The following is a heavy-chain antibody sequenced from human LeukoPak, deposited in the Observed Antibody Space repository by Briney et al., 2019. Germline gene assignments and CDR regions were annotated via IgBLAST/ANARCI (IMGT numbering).Heavy chain of an antibody. Sequence: SETLSLTCNVSGGSISSGDYYWSWLRQPPGRGLEWIGYIYYSGSTYYNPSLKSRVTISVDTSKNQFSLKLSSVTAADTAVYYCARDLLNEGNHLDYWGQGTLVTVSS. CDR3: ARDLLNEGNHLDY. D-gene: IGHD4-23*01. V-gene: IGHV4-30-4*01. J-gene: IGHJ4*02. CDR2: IYYSGST. CDR1: GGSISSGDYY.